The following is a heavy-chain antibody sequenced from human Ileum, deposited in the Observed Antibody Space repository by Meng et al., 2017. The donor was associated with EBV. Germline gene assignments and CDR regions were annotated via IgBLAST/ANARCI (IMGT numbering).Heavy chain of an antibody. CDR2: INHSGST. CDR3: ASKSYYDSSGYYFGY. D-gene: IGHD3-22*01. CDR1: GGSLSGYY. Sequence: QLQLQQGGAVLLKPSETLSLTCAVYGGSLSGYYWSWIRQPPGKGLEWIGEINHSGSTNYNPSLKSRVTISVDTSKNQFSLKLSSVTAADTAVYYCASKSYYDSSGYYFGYWGQGTLVTVSS. J-gene: IGHJ4*02. V-gene: IGHV4-34*01.